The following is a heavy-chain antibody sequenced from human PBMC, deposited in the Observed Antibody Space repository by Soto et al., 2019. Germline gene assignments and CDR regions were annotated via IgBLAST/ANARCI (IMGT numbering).Heavy chain of an antibody. Sequence: PXGRLSLTRIVCGGPISGHYGSWIRQSAGKGLEWIGRIYPSGSTDYNPSLNSRVTMSLDMSKNQFSLDLTSVTAADTAVYFCAREWSYHGNDFWGRGTLVTVSS. J-gene: IGHJ4*02. CDR1: GGPISGHY. CDR3: AREWSYHGNDF. D-gene: IGHD5-12*01. V-gene: IGHV4-4*07. CDR2: IYPSGST.